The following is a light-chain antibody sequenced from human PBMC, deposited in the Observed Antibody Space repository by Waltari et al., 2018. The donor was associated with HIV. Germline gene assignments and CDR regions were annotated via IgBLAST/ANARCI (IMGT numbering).Light chain of an antibody. CDR1: SSDVGGYNY. J-gene: IGLJ3*02. Sequence: QSALTQPASVSGSPGQSITISCTGTSSDVGGYNYVSWYQQHPDKPPKLVIFEFNKRPSGVSNRFSGSKSGNTASLTISGLQAEDEADYYCSSYTSSRTLVFGGGTKLTVL. CDR3: SSYTSSRTLV. V-gene: IGLV2-14*01. CDR2: EFN.